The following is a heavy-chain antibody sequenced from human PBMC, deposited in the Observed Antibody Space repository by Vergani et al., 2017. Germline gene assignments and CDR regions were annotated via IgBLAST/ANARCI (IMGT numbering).Heavy chain of an antibody. D-gene: IGHD3-3*01. CDR2: ISAYNGYT. V-gene: IGHV1-18*01. CDR3: ARGRGTALTIFDD. Sequence: VQLVQSGPEVKTPGASVRVSCEASGFTFTNHRFTWVRQAPGQPFEWLGYISAYNGYTRYSSKFKGRISVTRDTPTSPVYMELRTLKSDDTAAYYCARGRGTALTIFDDWGRGTLLTVSS. J-gene: IGHJ4*02. CDR1: GFTFTNHR.